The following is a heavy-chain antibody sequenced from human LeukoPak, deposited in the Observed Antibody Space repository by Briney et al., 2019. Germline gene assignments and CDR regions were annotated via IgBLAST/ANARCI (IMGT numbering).Heavy chain of an antibody. CDR2: INPNSGGT. CDR3: ARSKRITMVRGVHQIDY. CDR1: GYTFTGYY. D-gene: IGHD3-10*01. Sequence: ASVKVSCKASGYTFTGYYMHWVRQAPGQGLEWMGWINPNSGGTNYTQKFQGRVTMTRDTSISTAYMELSRLRSDDTAVYYCARSKRITMVRGVHQIDYWGQGTLVTVSS. J-gene: IGHJ4*02. V-gene: IGHV1-2*02.